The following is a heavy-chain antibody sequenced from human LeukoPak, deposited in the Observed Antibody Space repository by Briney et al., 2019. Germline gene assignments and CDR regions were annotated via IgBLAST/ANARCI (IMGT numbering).Heavy chain of an antibody. CDR1: GGSISSSSYY. Sequence: SETLSPTCTVSGGSISSSSYYWGWIRQPPGKGLEWIGSIYHSGSTYYNPSLKSRVTISVDTSKNQFSLKLSSVTAADTAVYYCARHADYGDYVGPWGQGTLVTVSS. J-gene: IGHJ5*02. CDR2: IYHSGST. D-gene: IGHD4-17*01. CDR3: ARHADYGDYVGP. V-gene: IGHV4-39*01.